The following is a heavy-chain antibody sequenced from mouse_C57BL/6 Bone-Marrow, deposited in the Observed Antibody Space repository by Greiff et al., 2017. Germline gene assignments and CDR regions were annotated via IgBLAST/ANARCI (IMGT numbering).Heavy chain of an antibody. J-gene: IGHJ3*01. Sequence: DVKLQESGAELVRPGASVKLSCTASGFNIKDDYMHWVKQRPEQGLEWIGWIDPENGDTEYASKFQGKATITADTSSNTAYLQLSSLTSEDTAVYYCTTYSPFAYWGQGTLVTVSA. V-gene: IGHV14-4*01. CDR3: TTYSPFAY. CDR1: GFNIKDDY. CDR2: IDPENGDT. D-gene: IGHD3-1*01.